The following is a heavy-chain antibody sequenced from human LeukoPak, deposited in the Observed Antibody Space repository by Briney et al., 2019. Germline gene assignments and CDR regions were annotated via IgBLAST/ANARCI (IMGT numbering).Heavy chain of an antibody. CDR3: AKYRDQKEGYYYYYYMDV. J-gene: IGHJ6*03. Sequence: GGSLRLSCAASGFTFSSYAMSWVRLAPGKGLEWVSAISGSGGSTYYADSVKGRFTISRDNSKNTLYLQMNSLRAEDTAVYYCAKYRDQKEGYYYYYYMDVWGKGTTVTVSS. CDR2: ISGSGGST. D-gene: IGHD3-16*02. CDR1: GFTFSSYA. V-gene: IGHV3-23*01.